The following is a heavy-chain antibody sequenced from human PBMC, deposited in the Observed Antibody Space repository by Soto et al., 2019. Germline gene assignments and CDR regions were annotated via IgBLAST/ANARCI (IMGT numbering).Heavy chain of an antibody. CDR1: GYSIRSGYH. V-gene: IGHV4-38-2*01. D-gene: IGHD3-10*01. J-gene: IGHJ6*02. CDR2: IYYSGTT. CDR3: ARGSYGMDV. Sequence: PSETLSLTCAVSGYSIRSGYHWGWIRQPPGKGLEWIGSIYYSGTTYYNPSLKSRVTISVDTSKNQFSLKLNSVTAADTAVYYCARGSYGMDVWGQGARVTV.